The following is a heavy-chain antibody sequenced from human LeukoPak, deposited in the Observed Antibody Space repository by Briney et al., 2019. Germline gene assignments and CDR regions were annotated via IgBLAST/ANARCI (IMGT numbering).Heavy chain of an antibody. Sequence: PGGSLRLSCAASGFTFSSYGMHWVRQAPGKGLEWVAFIRYDGSNKYYADSVKGRFTISRDNSKNTLYLQMNSLRAEDTAVYYCASTLYGDLTYSTDYWGQGTLVTVSS. J-gene: IGHJ4*02. D-gene: IGHD4-17*01. CDR3: ASTLYGDLTYSTDY. V-gene: IGHV3-30*02. CDR2: IRYDGSNK. CDR1: GFTFSSYG.